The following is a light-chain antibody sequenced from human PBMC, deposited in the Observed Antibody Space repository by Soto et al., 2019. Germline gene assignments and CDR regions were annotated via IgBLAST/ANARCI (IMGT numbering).Light chain of an antibody. J-gene: IGLJ1*01. V-gene: IGLV2-14*03. CDR3: SSYTSSSTYV. Sequence: QLVLAQPASVSGSPGQSIAISCTGTSSDVGGYNYVSWYQQHPGKAPKLLLYDVTNRPSGVSDRFSGSKSGNTASLTISGLQAEDEADYYCSSYTSSSTYVFGTGTKVTVL. CDR2: DVT. CDR1: SSDVGGYNY.